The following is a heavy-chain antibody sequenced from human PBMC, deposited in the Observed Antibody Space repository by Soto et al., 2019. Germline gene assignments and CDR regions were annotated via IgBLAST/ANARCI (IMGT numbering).Heavy chain of an antibody. CDR2: IYYSGST. V-gene: IGHV4-31*03. D-gene: IGHD2-2*01. J-gene: IGHJ3*02. CDR1: GGSISSGGYY. CDR3: ASVNIVVVPAATGGAFDI. Sequence: QEQLQESGPGLVKPSQTLSLTCTVSGGSISSGGYYWSWIRQHPGKGLEWIGYIYYSGSTYYNPSLKSRVTISVDTSKNQFSLKLSSVTAADTAVYYCASVNIVVVPAATGGAFDIWGQGTMVTVSS.